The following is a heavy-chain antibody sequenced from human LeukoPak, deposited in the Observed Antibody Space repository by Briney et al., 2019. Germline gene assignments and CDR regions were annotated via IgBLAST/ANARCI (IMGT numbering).Heavy chain of an antibody. CDR3: ARLWDIVVVPAAMDY. J-gene: IGHJ4*02. V-gene: IGHV5-51*01. Sequence: KVGESLKISCKGSGYSFTSYWIGWVRQMPGKGLEWIGIIYPGDSDTRYSPSFQGQVTISADKSISTAYLQWSSLKASDTAMYYCARLWDIVVVPAAMDYWGQGTLVTVSS. CDR1: GYSFTSYW. D-gene: IGHD2-2*01. CDR2: IYPGDSDT.